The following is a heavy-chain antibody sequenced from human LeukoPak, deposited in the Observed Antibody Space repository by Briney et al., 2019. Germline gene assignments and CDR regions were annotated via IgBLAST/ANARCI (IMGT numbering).Heavy chain of an antibody. D-gene: IGHD3-9*01. CDR3: ASDRAYDMVTAY. V-gene: IGHV4-39*01. CDR2: IYYSGNT. CDR1: GGSISSSSYY. J-gene: IGHJ4*02. Sequence: SETLSLTCTVSGGSISSSSYYWGWIREPPGRGREGIGIIYYSGNTYYNPSLKSRVTISVDTSKNQFPLKLSSVTAADSAVYYCASDRAYDMVTAYWGQGTLVIVSS.